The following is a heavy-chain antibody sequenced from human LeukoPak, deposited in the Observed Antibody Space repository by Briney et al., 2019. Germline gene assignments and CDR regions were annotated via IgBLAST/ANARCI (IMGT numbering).Heavy chain of an antibody. V-gene: IGHV3-21*01. CDR3: ARAKLTTIFGVVTPRGFDP. CDR1: GFTFSSYS. Sequence: GGFLRLSCAASGFTFSSYSMNWVRQAPGKGLEWVSSISSSSSYIYYADSVKGRFTISRDNAKNSLYLQMNSLRAEDTAVYYCARAKLTTIFGVVTPRGFDPWGQGTLVTVSS. CDR2: ISSSSSYI. D-gene: IGHD3-3*01. J-gene: IGHJ5*02.